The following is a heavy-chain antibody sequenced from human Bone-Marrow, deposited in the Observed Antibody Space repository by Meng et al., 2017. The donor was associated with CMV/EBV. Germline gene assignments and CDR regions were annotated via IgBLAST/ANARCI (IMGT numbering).Heavy chain of an antibody. CDR1: GFTFSSYS. CDR2: ISSSSSYI. CDR3: ARRGSIDY. J-gene: IGHJ4*02. D-gene: IGHD3-10*01. V-gene: IGHV3-21*01. Sequence: GESLTISCAASGFTFSSYSMNWVRQAPGKGLEWVSSISSSSSYIYYADSVKGRFTISRDNAKNSLYLQMNSLRAEDTAVYYCARRGSIDYWGQGTLVTVSS.